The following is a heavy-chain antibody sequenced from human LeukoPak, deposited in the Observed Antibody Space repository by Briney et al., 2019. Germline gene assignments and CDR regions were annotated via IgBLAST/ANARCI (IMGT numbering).Heavy chain of an antibody. V-gene: IGHV1-46*01. J-gene: IGHJ5*02. CDR2: INPTDGCT. Sequence: ASVKVSCKASGYTFTSYYMHWVRQPPGKGLEWMGIINPTDGCTSYVQKFQGRVTMTRDTSTSTDYMDLSSLRSEDTAGYYCASSIVVARWFDPWGQGTLVSVSS. CDR1: GYTFTSYY. D-gene: IGHD1-26*01. CDR3: ASSIVVARWFDP.